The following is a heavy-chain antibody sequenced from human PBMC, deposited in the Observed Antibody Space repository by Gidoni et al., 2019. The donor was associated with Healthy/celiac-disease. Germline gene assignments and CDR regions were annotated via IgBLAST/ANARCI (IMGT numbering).Heavy chain of an antibody. CDR2: IIHIVGTA. CDR1: GGTFSSYA. J-gene: IGHJ3*02. Sequence: QVQLVQSGAEVKKPGSSVKVSCKASGGTFSSYAISWVRQAPGQGLEWMGGIIHIVGTANYAQKCQGRVTITADKSTSTAYMELSSLRSEDTAVYYCARVGTDIVVVVAATRGAFDIWGQGTMVTVSS. V-gene: IGHV1-69*06. CDR3: ARVGTDIVVVVAATRGAFDI. D-gene: IGHD2-15*01.